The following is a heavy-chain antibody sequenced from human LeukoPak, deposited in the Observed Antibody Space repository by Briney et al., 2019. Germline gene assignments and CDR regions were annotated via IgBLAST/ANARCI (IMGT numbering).Heavy chain of an antibody. D-gene: IGHD3-16*01. V-gene: IGHV3-33*01. CDR1: GFTFSSYG. CDR3: ARPAYTAAYDL. J-gene: IGHJ3*01. CDR2: IWYDGSNK. Sequence: PGRSLRLSCAASGFTFSSYGMHWVRQAPGKGLEWVAVIWYDGSNKYYADSVKGRFTISRDNSKNTLYLQMNSLRAEDTALYYCARPAYTAAYDLWGRGTMVTVSS.